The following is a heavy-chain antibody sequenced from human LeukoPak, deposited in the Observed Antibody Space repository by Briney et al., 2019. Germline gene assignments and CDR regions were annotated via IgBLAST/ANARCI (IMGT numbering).Heavy chain of an antibody. CDR1: GGSISSSSYY. J-gene: IGHJ3*02. CDR3: ARAPPGYCSSTSCYSRAFDI. Sequence: PSETLSLTCTVSGGSISSSSYYWGWIRQPPGKGLEWIGSIYYSGSTYYNPSLKSRVTISVDTSKNQFSLKLSSVTAADTAVYYCARAPPGYCSSTSCYSRAFDIWGQGTMVTVSS. D-gene: IGHD2-2*01. CDR2: IYYSGST. V-gene: IGHV4-39*01.